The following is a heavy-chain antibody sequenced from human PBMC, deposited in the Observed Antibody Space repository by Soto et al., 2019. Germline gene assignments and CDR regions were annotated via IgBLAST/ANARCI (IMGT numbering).Heavy chain of an antibody. CDR1: GGSFSGYY. V-gene: IGHV4-34*01. CDR3: ARVRYFDWLLYRKRGAFDI. J-gene: IGHJ3*02. Sequence: LSLTCAVYGGSFSGYYWSWIHQPPGKGLEWIGEINHSGSTNYNPSLKSRVTISVDTSKNQFSLKLSSVTAADTAVYYCARVRYFDWLLYRKRGAFDIWGQGTMVTVSS. D-gene: IGHD3-9*01. CDR2: INHSGST.